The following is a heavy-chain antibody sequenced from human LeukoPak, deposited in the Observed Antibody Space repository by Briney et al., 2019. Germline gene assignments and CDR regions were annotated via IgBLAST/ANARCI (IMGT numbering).Heavy chain of an antibody. CDR1: GFTFSNAW. Sequence: PGGSLRLSCAASGFTFSNAWMSWVRQAPGKGLEWAGRIKSKTDGGTTDYAAPVKGRFTISRDDSKNTLYLQMNSLKTEDTAVYYCTTVRPPTYYYDSSGYYYWGQGTLVTVSS. V-gene: IGHV3-15*01. CDR2: IKSKTDGGTT. D-gene: IGHD3-22*01. CDR3: TTVRPPTYYYDSSGYYY. J-gene: IGHJ4*02.